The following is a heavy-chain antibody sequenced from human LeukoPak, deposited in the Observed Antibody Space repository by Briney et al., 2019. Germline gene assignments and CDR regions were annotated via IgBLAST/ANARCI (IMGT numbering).Heavy chain of an antibody. CDR1: GFTFSSYS. D-gene: IGHD6-13*01. CDR3: ARGGAFGRSYSSNEGFDP. CDR2: VSSSSSYI. Sequence: GGSLRLSCAASGFTFSSYSMNWVRQAPGKGLEWVSSVSSSSSYIYYADSVKGRFTISRDNSKNTLYLQMGSLRAEDMAVYYCARGGAFGRSYSSNEGFDPWGQGTLVTVSS. J-gene: IGHJ5*02. V-gene: IGHV3-21*01.